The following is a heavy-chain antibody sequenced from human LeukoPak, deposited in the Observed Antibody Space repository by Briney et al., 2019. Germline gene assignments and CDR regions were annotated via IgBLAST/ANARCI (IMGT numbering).Heavy chain of an antibody. V-gene: IGHV4-39*07. CDR2: MYYSGST. CDR3: ARRMDYYGSGSYYNWFDP. D-gene: IGHD3-10*01. Sequence: SETLSLTCTVSGGSISRSSYYWGWIRQPPGKGLEWIGSMYYSGSTHYNPSLKSRVTISVDTSKNQFSLKLSSVTAADTAVYYCARRMDYYGSGSYYNWFDPWGQGTLVTVSS. CDR1: GGSISRSSYY. J-gene: IGHJ5*02.